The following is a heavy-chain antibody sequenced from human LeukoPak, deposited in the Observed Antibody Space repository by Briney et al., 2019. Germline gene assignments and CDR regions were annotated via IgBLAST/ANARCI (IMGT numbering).Heavy chain of an antibody. CDR2: IYYSGST. Sequence: SQTLSPTCTVSGGSISSGGSYWSWIRQHPGKGLEWIGYIYYSGSTYYNPSLKSRVTISVDTSKNQFSLKLSSVTAADTAVYYCARASRAELLWFGELPGMDVWGQGTTVTVSS. CDR1: GGSISSGGSY. V-gene: IGHV4-31*03. J-gene: IGHJ6*02. CDR3: ARASRAELLWFGELPGMDV. D-gene: IGHD3-10*01.